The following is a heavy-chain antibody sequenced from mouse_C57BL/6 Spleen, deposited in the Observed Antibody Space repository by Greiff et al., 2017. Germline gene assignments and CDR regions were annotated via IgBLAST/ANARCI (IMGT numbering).Heavy chain of an antibody. CDR3: ARKEPHWYFDV. Sequence: VMLVESGPELVKPGASVKLSCKASGYTFTSYDINWVKQRPGQGLEWIGWIYPRDGSTKYNEKFKGKATLTVDTSSSTAYMELHSLTSEDSAVYFCARKEPHWYFDVWGTGTTVTVSS. CDR2: IYPRDGST. CDR1: GYTFTSYD. J-gene: IGHJ1*03. V-gene: IGHV1-85*01.